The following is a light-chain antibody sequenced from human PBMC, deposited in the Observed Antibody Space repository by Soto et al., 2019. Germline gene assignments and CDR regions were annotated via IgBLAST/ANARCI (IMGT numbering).Light chain of an antibody. Sequence: EIVLTQSPGTLSLSPGERATLSCRASQSVSSSYLAWYQLKPGQAPRLLIYDAFSTATGIPDTFSGSGSGTDFPLTTSRLEPEEFAVDYWHQYCSAPQTFGQGTKVQIK. CDR2: DAF. CDR1: QSVSSSY. J-gene: IGKJ1*01. CDR3: HQYCSAPQT. V-gene: IGKV3-20*01.